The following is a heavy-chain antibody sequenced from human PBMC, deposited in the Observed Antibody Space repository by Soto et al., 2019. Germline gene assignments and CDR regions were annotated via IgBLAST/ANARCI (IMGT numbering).Heavy chain of an antibody. V-gene: IGHV4-61*01. D-gene: IGHD4-17*01. CDR3: AREARSQGWFDP. CDR1: GGSVSSGSYY. J-gene: IGHJ5*02. CDR2: IYYSGST. Sequence: QVQLQESGPGLVKPSETLSLTCTVSGGSVSSGSYYWSWIRQPPGKGLEWIGYIYYSGSTNYNPSLKSRVTISVDTSKNQFSLKLSSVTAADTAVYYCAREARSQGWFDPWGQGTLVTVSS.